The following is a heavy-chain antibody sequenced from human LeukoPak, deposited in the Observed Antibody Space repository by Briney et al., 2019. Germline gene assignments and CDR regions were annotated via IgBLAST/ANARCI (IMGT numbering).Heavy chain of an antibody. CDR3: ARDFEEWQRPFDY. CDR1: GFTFSGHS. CDR2: ISSNSRYI. D-gene: IGHD5-12*01. J-gene: IGHJ4*02. Sequence: GSLRLSCAASGFTFSGHSMNWVRQAPGKGLEWVSSISSNSRYIYYADSVKGRFTISRDDAKNSLFLQMNSLTAEDTALYYCARDFEEWQRPFDYWGRGTLVTVSS. V-gene: IGHV3-21*01.